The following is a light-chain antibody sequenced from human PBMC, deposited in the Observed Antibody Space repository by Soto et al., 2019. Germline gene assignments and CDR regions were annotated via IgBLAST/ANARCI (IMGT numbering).Light chain of an antibody. J-gene: IGLJ1*01. Sequence: QSALTQPASVSGSPGQSITISCTGTSSDVGGYSSVSWYQQHPGKAPKLVIYDVDNRPSGLSNRFSGSKSGNTASLAISGLHAEDEAYYYCCSRTSSSTYAFGTGTKLTVL. CDR2: DVD. V-gene: IGLV2-14*01. CDR1: SSDVGGYSS. CDR3: CSRTSSSTYA.